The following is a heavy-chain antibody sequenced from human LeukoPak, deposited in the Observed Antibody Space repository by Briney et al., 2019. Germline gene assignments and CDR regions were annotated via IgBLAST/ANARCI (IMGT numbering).Heavy chain of an antibody. J-gene: IGHJ6*03. V-gene: IGHV4-34*01. CDR3: ARARRWLQFPYYMDV. CDR2: INHSGST. D-gene: IGHD5-24*01. CDR1: GGSFSGYY. Sequence: SETLSLTCAVYGGSFSGYYWSWIRQPPGKGLEWIGEINHSGSTNYNPSLKRRVTISVDTSKNQFSLKLSSVTAADTAVYYCARARRWLQFPYYMDVWGKGTTVTVSS.